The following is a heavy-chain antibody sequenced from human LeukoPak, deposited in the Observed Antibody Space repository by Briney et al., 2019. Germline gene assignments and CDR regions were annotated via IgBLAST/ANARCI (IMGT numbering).Heavy chain of an antibody. Sequence: GGSLRLSCAASGLTFSSYAMTWVRQAPGKGLEWVSGISGSGGTTYYADSVMGRFTISRDNSKNTLYLQMNSLRVEDTAVYYCAKGGRWDYYDSSHWGQGTMVTVSS. CDR3: AKGGRWDYYDSSH. V-gene: IGHV3-23*01. D-gene: IGHD3-22*01. J-gene: IGHJ3*01. CDR2: ISGSGGTT. CDR1: GLTFSSYA.